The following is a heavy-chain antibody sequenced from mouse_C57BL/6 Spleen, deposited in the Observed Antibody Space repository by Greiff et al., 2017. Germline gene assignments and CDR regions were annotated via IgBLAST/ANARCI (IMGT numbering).Heavy chain of an antibody. D-gene: IGHD1-1*01. J-gene: IGHJ2*01. V-gene: IGHV1-59*01. CDR2: IDPSDSYT. CDR1: GYTFTSYW. CDR3: ARDYYGSSD. Sequence: QVQLQQPGAELVRPGTSVKLSCKASGYTFTSYWMHWVKQRPGQGLEWIGVIDPSDSYTNYNQKFKGKATLTVDTSSSTAYMQLSSLTSEDSAVYYCARDYYGSSDWGQGTTLTVSS.